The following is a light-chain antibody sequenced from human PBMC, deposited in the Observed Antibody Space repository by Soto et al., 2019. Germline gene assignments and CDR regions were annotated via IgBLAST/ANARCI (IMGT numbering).Light chain of an antibody. V-gene: IGKV3-15*01. CDR2: DVS. J-gene: IGKJ5*01. CDR3: QQRSYWPIT. CDR1: RGISSN. Sequence: EIVMTQSPGTLSVSPGERATLSCRASRGISSNLAWYQQKPGQAPRLLIYDVSIRATGVPARFSGTGSETDFTLPISGLQSEDFAVYYCQQRSYWPITFGQGTRLEIK.